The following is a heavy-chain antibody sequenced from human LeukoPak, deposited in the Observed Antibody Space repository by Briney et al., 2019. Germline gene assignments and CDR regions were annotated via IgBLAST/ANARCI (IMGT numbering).Heavy chain of an antibody. J-gene: IGHJ4*02. V-gene: IGHV3-48*03. Sequence: GGSLRLPCAASGFTFSSYEMNWVRQAPGKGLEWVSYISSSGSTIYYADSVKGRFSISRDNSKNSLSLEMNSLRTEDTAMYYCARESGKFDYWGQGTLVAVSS. CDR2: ISSSGSTI. CDR3: ARESGKFDY. CDR1: GFTFSSYE.